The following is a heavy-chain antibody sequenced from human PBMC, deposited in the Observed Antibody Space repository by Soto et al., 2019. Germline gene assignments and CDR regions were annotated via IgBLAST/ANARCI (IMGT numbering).Heavy chain of an antibody. D-gene: IGHD3-22*01. J-gene: IGHJ4*02. V-gene: IGHV1-69*13. CDR3: ARPRKGYYYDSSGYYPPFDY. Sequence: SVKVSCKASGGTFSSYAISWVRQAPGQGLEWMGGIIPIFGTANYAQKFQGRVTVTADESTSTAYMELSSLRSEDTAVYYCARPRKGYYYDSSGYYPPFDYWGQGTLVTVSS. CDR1: GGTFSSYA. CDR2: IIPIFGTA.